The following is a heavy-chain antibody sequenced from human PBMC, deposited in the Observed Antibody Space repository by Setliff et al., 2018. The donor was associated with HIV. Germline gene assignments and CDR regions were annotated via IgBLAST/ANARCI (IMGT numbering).Heavy chain of an antibody. D-gene: IGHD3-10*01. V-gene: IGHV4-30-4*08. Sequence: SETLSLTCTVSDGYISDGDYYWTWIRQPPGKGLEWIGHSYYSGSAHYNASLKSRVTMSVDMSNNQFSLKLRSVTAADTAVYYCARWTYYHASGSYRGKFDYWGQGTPVTVSS. J-gene: IGHJ4*02. CDR2: SYYSGSA. CDR1: DGYISDGDYY. CDR3: ARWTYYHASGSYRGKFDY.